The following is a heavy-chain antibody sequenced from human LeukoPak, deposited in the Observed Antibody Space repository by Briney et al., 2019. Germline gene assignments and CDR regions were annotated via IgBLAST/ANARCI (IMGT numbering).Heavy chain of an antibody. CDR3: ARDGPYGWDYIDY. CDR2: IWYDGGNK. Sequence: GRSLRLSCAASGFTFSSYVMHWVRQAPGKGLEWVAVIWYDGGNKYYAETVKGRVTISRDNSTKTLYLQMNSLIAEETAVYYCARDGPYGWDYIDYWGQGTLVTVSS. D-gene: IGHD6-19*01. CDR1: GFTFSSYV. V-gene: IGHV3-33*01. J-gene: IGHJ4*02.